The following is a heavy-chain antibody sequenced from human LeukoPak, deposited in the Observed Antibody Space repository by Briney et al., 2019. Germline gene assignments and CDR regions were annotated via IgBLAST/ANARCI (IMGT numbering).Heavy chain of an antibody. CDR1: GFTFSSYS. V-gene: IGHV3-7*01. Sequence: GGSLRLSCAASGFTFSSYSMNWVRQAPGEGLEWVANIKQDGSEMYYVDSVKGRFTISRDNTKNSLFLQMSSLRAEDTAVYFCASSYFDSSTHAYDIWGQGTMVTVSS. J-gene: IGHJ3*02. CDR2: IKQDGSEM. CDR3: ASSYFDSSTHAYDI. D-gene: IGHD3-22*01.